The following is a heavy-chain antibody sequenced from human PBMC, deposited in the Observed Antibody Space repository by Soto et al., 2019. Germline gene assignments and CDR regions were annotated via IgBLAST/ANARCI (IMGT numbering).Heavy chain of an antibody. J-gene: IGHJ6*03. Sequence: PGGSLRLSCAASGFTVSSKYMSWVRQAPGKGLEWVSLIQSGGPTYYANSVQGRFTVSRDNSKNTVYLQMGSLRPEDMAVYYCARRARPDFYYMDVWGKGTTVTVSS. D-gene: IGHD6-6*01. CDR2: IQSGGPT. V-gene: IGHV3-66*01. CDR3: ARRARPDFYYMDV. CDR1: GFTVSSKY.